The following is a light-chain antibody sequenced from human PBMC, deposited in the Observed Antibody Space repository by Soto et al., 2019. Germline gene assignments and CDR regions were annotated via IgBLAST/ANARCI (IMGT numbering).Light chain of an antibody. J-gene: IGKJ1*01. V-gene: IGKV1-39*01. CDR2: AAS. CDR1: QGISSY. Sequence: IQLTQSPSSLSASVGDRVTITCRASQGISSYLAWYQQKPGKAPKLLIYAASTLQSGVPSRFSGSGSETDFTLTISSLQPEDFAAYSCQQNYSATWTFGQGTKV. CDR3: QQNYSATWT.